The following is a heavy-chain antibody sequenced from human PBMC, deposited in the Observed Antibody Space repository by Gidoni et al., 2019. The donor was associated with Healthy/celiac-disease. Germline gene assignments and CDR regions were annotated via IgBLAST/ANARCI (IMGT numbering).Heavy chain of an antibody. CDR1: GFTFRSYG. D-gene: IGHD3-10*01. V-gene: IGHV3-33*01. CDR2: RWYDGSNK. J-gene: IGHJ6*02. Sequence: QVQLVESGGGVVQPGRSLRLSCAASGFTFRSYGMHWVRQAPGKGREWVAVRWYDGSNKYYADSVKGRFTISRDNSKNTLYLQMNSLRAEDTAVYYCAAEVYYYGSGEAYGMDVWGQGTTVTVSS. CDR3: AAEVYYYGSGEAYGMDV.